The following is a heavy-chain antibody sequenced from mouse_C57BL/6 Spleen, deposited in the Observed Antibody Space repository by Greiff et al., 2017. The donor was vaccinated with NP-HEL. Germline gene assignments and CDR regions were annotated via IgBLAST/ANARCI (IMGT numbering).Heavy chain of an antibody. V-gene: IGHV1-80*01. CDR2: IYPGDGDT. J-gene: IGHJ2*01. CDR3: ARRGTAQALYYFDY. D-gene: IGHD3-2*02. Sequence: VQLQQSGAELVKPGASVKISCKASGYAFSSYWMNWVKQRPGKGLEWIGQIYPGDGDTNYNGKFKGKATLTADKSSSTAYMQLSSLTSEDSAVYSCARRGTAQALYYFDYWGQGTTLTVSS. CDR1: GYAFSSYW.